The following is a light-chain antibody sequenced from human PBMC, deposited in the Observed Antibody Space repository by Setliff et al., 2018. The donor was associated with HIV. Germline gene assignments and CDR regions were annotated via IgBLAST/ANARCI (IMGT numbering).Light chain of an antibody. CDR1: SSDVGGYNY. CDR3: CSYAGSNTLQV. J-gene: IGLJ3*02. Sequence: SALTQPRSVSGSPGQSVTISCTGTSSDVGGYNYVSWYQQHPGKAPKLMIYDVSKRPSGVPDRFSGSKSGNTASLTISGLQAEDEADYHCCSYAGSNTLQVFGGGTK. CDR2: DVS. V-gene: IGLV2-11*01.